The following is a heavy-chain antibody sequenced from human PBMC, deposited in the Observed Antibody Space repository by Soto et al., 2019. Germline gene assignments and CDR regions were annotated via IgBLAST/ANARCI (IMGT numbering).Heavy chain of an antibody. CDR1: GFTFSSYA. Sequence: QVQLVESGGGVVQPGRSLRLSCAASGFTFSSYAMHWVRQAPGKGLEWVAVISYDGSNKYYADSVKGRFTISRDNSKNTLYLQMNSLRAEDTAVYYCARDRVVVYFDYWGQGTLVTVSS. V-gene: IGHV3-30-3*01. D-gene: IGHD2-15*01. J-gene: IGHJ4*02. CDR2: ISYDGSNK. CDR3: ARDRVVVYFDY.